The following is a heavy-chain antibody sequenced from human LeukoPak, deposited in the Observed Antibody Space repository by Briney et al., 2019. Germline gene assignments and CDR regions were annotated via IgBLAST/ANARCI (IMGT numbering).Heavy chain of an antibody. D-gene: IGHD3-10*01. CDR2: ISYTGGST. CDR1: GFTFSSYS. Sequence: GGSLRLSCAASGFTFSSYSMNRVRQAPVKGLEWVSVISYTGGSTYYADSVKGRFTISRDNSKNTLYLQMNSLRAEDTAVYYCAKDRFGEFHWGQGTLVTVSS. CDR3: AKDRFGEFH. V-gene: IGHV3-23*01. J-gene: IGHJ4*02.